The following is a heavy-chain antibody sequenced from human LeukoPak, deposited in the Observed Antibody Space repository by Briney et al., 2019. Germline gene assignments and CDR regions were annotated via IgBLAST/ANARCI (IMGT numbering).Heavy chain of an antibody. D-gene: IGHD3-22*01. Sequence: SETLSLTCTVSGGSISSYYCSWIRQPPGKGLEWIGCTYYSGSTNYNPSLKSRVTISVDTSKNQFSLKLSSVTAADTAVYYCARVDDSSGPYFDYWGQGTLVTVSS. CDR1: GGSISSYY. CDR2: TYYSGST. J-gene: IGHJ4*02. V-gene: IGHV4-59*01. CDR3: ARVDDSSGPYFDY.